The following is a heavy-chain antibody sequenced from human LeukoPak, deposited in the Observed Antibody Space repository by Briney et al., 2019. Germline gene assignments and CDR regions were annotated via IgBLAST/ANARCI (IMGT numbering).Heavy chain of an antibody. CDR2: ISSSGSTI. CDR1: GFPFSDYH. V-gene: IGHV3-11*01. J-gene: IGHJ3*02. CDR3: ARGRYYDSSGYYLDAFDI. D-gene: IGHD3-22*01. Sequence: RPGGPLRLSCGAWGFPFSDYHMSGTPHARGKGGVGVSYISSSGSTIYYADSVKGRFTISRDNAKNSLYLQMNSLGAEDTAVYYCARGRYYDSSGYYLDAFDIWGQGTMVTVSS.